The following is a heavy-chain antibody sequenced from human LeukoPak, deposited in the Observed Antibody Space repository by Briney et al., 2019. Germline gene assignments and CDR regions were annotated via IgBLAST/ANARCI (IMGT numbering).Heavy chain of an antibody. V-gene: IGHV1-18*01. CDR3: ARASYCSGGSCYSDY. CDR2: ISAYNGNT. J-gene: IGHJ4*02. CDR1: GYTFTSYS. Sequence: ASVKVSCKASGYTFTSYSNSWVRQAPGQGLEWMGWISAYNGNTIYAQKVKGRVTMTTGTSTSTAYMELRSLKSGDTAVYYCARASYCSGGSCYSDYWGQGTLVTVSS. D-gene: IGHD2-15*01.